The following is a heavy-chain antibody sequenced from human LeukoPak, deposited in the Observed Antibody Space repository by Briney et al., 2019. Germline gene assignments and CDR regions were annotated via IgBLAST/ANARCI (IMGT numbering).Heavy chain of an antibody. V-gene: IGHV3-48*03. CDR2: ISVSGSSI. D-gene: IGHD3-10*01. Sequence: GGSLRLSCAASGFTFSNYEMNWVRQAPGKGLEWVSYISVSGSSIYYADSVKGRFTISRDNTKNSLFLQMNSLRPEDTAVYYCARDSGYFGSGNYPDFFDSWGQGTLVTVSS. CDR3: ARDSGYFGSGNYPDFFDS. CDR1: GFTFSNYE. J-gene: IGHJ4*02.